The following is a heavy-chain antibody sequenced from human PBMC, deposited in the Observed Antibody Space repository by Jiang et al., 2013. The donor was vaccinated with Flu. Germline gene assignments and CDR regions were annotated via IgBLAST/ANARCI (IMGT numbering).Heavy chain of an antibody. V-gene: IGHV3-21*01. Sequence: VQLLESGGGLVKPGGSLRLSCAASGFTFSSYSMNWVRQAPGKGLEWVSSISSSSSYIYYADSVKGRFTISRDNAKNSLYLQMNSLRAEDTAVYYCARDCGGDCFNFDYWGQGTLVTVSS. CDR3: ARDCGGDCFNFDY. CDR1: GFTFSSYS. D-gene: IGHD2-21*02. CDR2: ISSSSSYI. J-gene: IGHJ4*02.